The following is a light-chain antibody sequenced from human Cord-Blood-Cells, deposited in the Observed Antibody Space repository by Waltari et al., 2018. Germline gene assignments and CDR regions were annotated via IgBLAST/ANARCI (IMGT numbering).Light chain of an antibody. CDR1: SSDVGSYTL. V-gene: IGLV2-23*01. CDR3: CSYAGSSTWV. Sequence: QSALTQPASVSGSPGQSITISCTGTSSDVGSYTLVSRYQQHPGKAPKLMVYEGSKRASGVSNRFSGSKSGNTASLTISGLQAEDEADYYCCSYAGSSTWVFGGGTKLTVL. J-gene: IGLJ3*02. CDR2: EGS.